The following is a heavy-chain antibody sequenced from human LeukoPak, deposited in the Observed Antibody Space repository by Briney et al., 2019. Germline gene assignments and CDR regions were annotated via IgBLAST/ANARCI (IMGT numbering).Heavy chain of an antibody. J-gene: IGHJ4*02. CDR2: MNNDGRVI. D-gene: IGHD3-16*01. Sequence: QPGGSLKLSCTVSGFNFNNYWMHWVRQAPGKELVWVSRMNNDGRVISYADSVNGRFTISRDNAKNTLYLQMNSLRAEDTAVYYCAREFEATGFWALDYWGQGTLVTASS. V-gene: IGHV3-74*01. CDR1: GFNFNNYW. CDR3: AREFEATGFWALDY.